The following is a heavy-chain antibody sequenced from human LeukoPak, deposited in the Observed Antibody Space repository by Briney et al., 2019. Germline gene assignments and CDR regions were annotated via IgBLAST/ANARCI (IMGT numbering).Heavy chain of an antibody. CDR2: ISRTGTYT. V-gene: IGHV3-48*03. CDR3: ARDVITATDTAF. Sequence: QAGGSLRLSCAASGFSFSSHEMNWVRQAPGRGLEWVSYISRTGTYTYYSDSVKGRFTISRDSTRNSVFLQMESLRAEDTALYYCARDVITATDTAFWGQGTLVTVSS. J-gene: IGHJ4*02. D-gene: IGHD6-25*01. CDR1: GFSFSSHE.